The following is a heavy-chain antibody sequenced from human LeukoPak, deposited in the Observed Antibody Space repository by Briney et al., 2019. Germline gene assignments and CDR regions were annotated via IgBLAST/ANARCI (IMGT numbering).Heavy chain of an antibody. D-gene: IGHD6-25*01. CDR3: ARGREDSSGWDWFDP. Sequence: SETLSLTCAVYGGSFSGYYWSWTRQPPGKGLEWIGEINHSGSTNYNPSLKSRVTISVDTSKNQFSLKLSSVTAADTAVYYCARGREDSSGWDWFDPWGQGTLVTVSS. CDR2: INHSGST. V-gene: IGHV4-34*01. J-gene: IGHJ5*02. CDR1: GGSFSGYY.